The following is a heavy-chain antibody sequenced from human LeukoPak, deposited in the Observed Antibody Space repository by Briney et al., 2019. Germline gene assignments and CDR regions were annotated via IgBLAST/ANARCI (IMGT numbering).Heavy chain of an antibody. J-gene: IGHJ3*02. CDR3: ARGAYYYDSSGYFTFHI. D-gene: IGHD3-22*01. Sequence: SETLSLTCAVYGGSFTGYNWTWIRQPPGKGLEWIGHITQSGHTNYNPSLKSRVTISVDTSKNQFSLKLSSVTAADTAVYYCARGAYYYDSSGYFTFHIWGQGTMVTVSS. CDR2: ITQSGHT. CDR1: GGSFTGYN. V-gene: IGHV4-34*01.